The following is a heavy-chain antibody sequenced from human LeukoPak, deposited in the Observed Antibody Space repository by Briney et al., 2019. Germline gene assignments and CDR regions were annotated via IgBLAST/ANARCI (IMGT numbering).Heavy chain of an antibody. CDR1: GFTFSSYS. CDR3: ARDPNSSGYYYGFDY. Sequence: PGGSLRLSCAASGFTFSSYSMNWVRQAPGKGLEWVSSISSSSYIYYADSVKGRFTISRDNAKNSLYLQMNSLRAEDTAVYYCARDPNSSGYYYGFDYWGQGTLVTVSS. V-gene: IGHV3-21*01. D-gene: IGHD3-22*01. CDR2: ISSSSYI. J-gene: IGHJ4*02.